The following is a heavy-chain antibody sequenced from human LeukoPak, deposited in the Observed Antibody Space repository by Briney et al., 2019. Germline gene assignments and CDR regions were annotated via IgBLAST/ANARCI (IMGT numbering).Heavy chain of an antibody. D-gene: IGHD1-26*01. CDR1: GGSISSYY. J-gene: IGHJ4*02. Sequence: SETLSLTCTVSGGSISSYYWSWIRQPPGKGLEWNGDIYYSGSTNYNPSLKSRVTISVDTSKNQFSLRLSSVTAADTAVYSSARLASGSYGPLTPFDYWGQGTLVTVSS. CDR2: IYYSGST. V-gene: IGHV4-59*08. CDR3: ARLASGSYGPLTPFDY.